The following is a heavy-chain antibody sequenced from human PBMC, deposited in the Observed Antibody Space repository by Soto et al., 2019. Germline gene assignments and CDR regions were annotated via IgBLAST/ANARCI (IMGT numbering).Heavy chain of an antibody. D-gene: IGHD1-7*01. CDR2: IWHDGITK. V-gene: IGHV3-33*01. CDR1: GFNFKNYG. CDR3: ARDLMELPYYYGMDV. J-gene: IGHJ6*02. Sequence: QVQLVESGGGVVQPGRSQRLSCAASGFNFKNYGMHWVRQAPGKGLEWVAVIWHDGITKNYADSVKGRFTISRDNFKNTMYLEMNSLRAEDTAVYYCARDLMELPYYYGMDVWGQGTTVTVSS.